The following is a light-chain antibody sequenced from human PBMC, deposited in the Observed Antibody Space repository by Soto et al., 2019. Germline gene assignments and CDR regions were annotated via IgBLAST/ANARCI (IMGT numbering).Light chain of an antibody. CDR3: QQYLSYPIT. V-gene: IGKV1-5*03. CDR2: KAS. J-gene: IGKJ5*01. CDR1: QSLSSW. Sequence: DIQMTQSPSTPSASVGDRVTITCRASQSLSSWLAWYQQKPGKAPKSLIYKASSLESGVPSRFSGSGSGTEFTLTISSLQPDDFATYYCQQYLSYPITFGQGTRLEIK.